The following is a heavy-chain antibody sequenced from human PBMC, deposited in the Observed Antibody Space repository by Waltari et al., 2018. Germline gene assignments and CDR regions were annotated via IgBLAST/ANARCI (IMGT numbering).Heavy chain of an antibody. CDR2: ISWNGGSI. CDR3: AKGGSGYYLYYFDY. CDR1: GFTFDDYA. D-gene: IGHD3-22*01. Sequence: EVQLVESGGGLVQPGRSLRLSCAASGFTFDDYAMHWVRQAPGKGLEWVSGISWNGGSIGYADSVKGRFTISRDNAKNSLYLQMNSLRAEDTALYYCAKGGSGYYLYYFDYWGQGTLVTVSS. V-gene: IGHV3-9*01. J-gene: IGHJ4*02.